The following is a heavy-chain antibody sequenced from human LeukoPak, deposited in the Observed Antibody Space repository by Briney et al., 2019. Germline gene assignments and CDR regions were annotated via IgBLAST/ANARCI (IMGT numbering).Heavy chain of an antibody. CDR3: ARFRPNIRYGAYDLASDAFDI. CDR2: TYYRSKWYN. D-gene: IGHD5-12*01. J-gene: IGHJ3*02. Sequence: SQTLSLTCAISGDSVSSNSAAWNWIRQSPSRGLEWLGRTYYRSKWYNDYAVSVKSRITINPDTSKNQFSLQLNSVTPEDTAVYFCARFRPNIRYGAYDLASDAFDIWGQGTMVTVSS. V-gene: IGHV6-1*01. CDR1: GDSVSSNSAA.